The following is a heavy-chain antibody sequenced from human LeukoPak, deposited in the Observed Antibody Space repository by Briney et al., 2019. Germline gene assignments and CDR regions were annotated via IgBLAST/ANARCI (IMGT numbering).Heavy chain of an antibody. CDR1: GFTFSSYS. CDR3: ARFHYCGGDCYSGFDY. D-gene: IGHD2-21*01. CDR2: ISSSSSYI. V-gene: IGHV3-21*01. Sequence: GGSLRLSCAASGFTFSSYSMNWVRQAPRKGLEWVSSISSSSSYIYYADSVKGRFTISRDNAKNSLYLQMNSLRAEDTAVYYCARFHYCGGDCYSGFDYWGQGTLVTVSS. J-gene: IGHJ4*02.